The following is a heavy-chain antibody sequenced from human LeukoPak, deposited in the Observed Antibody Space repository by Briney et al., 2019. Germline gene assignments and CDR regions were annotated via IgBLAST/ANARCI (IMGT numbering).Heavy chain of an antibody. J-gene: IGHJ5*02. Sequence: SETLSLTCTVSGGSISSSSYYWGWIRQPPGKGLEWIGRIYTSGSTNYNPSLKSRVTMSVDTSKNQFSLKLSSVTAADTAVYYCARGYSSSWYFAGNWFDPWGQGTLVTVSS. CDR3: ARGYSSSWYFAGNWFDP. V-gene: IGHV4-61*05. D-gene: IGHD6-13*01. CDR2: IYTSGST. CDR1: GGSISSSSYY.